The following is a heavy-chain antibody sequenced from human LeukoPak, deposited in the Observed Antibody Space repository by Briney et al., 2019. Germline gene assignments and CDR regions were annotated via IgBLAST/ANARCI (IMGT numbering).Heavy chain of an antibody. CDR3: VRVGDTSGYFYYLDY. V-gene: IGHV4-59*01. CDR1: GGSISSYY. J-gene: IGHJ4*02. D-gene: IGHD3-22*01. Sequence: SETLSLTCTVSGGSISSYYWSWIRQPPGKGLEWIGYIYYSGSTNYNPSLKSRVTISVDTSKTQFSLKLTSMSAADTAVYYCVRVGDTSGYFYYLDYWGQGTLVTVSS. CDR2: IYYSGST.